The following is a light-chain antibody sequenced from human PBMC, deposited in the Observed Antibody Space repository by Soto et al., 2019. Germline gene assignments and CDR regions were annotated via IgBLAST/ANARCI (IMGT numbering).Light chain of an antibody. CDR1: SSDVGGYNY. J-gene: IGLJ3*02. Sequence: QSALTQPPSASGSPGQSVTISCTGTSSDVGGYNYVSWYQQHPGKAPKLMIYEVSKRPSGVHDRFSGSKSGNTASLPVSGLQAEDEADYYCNSYAGSNNGVFGGGTKLTVL. CDR2: EVS. CDR3: NSYAGSNNGV. V-gene: IGLV2-8*01.